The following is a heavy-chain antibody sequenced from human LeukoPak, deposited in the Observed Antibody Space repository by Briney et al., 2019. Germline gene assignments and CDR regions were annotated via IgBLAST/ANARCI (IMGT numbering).Heavy chain of an antibody. J-gene: IGHJ4*02. CDR3: ARGTERYFDWPELDY. V-gene: IGHV3-74*01. CDR1: GFTFSSYW. CDR2: INNDGSST. D-gene: IGHD3-9*01. Sequence: GGSLKLSCAASGFTFSSYWMHWVRQAPGKGLVWVSRINNDGSSTSYADSVKGRFTISRDNAKNTLYLQMNSLRAEDTAVYYCARGTERYFDWPELDYWGQGTQVTVSS.